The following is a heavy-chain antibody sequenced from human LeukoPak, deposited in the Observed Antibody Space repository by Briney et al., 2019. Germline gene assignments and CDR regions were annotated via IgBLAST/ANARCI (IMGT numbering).Heavy chain of an antibody. CDR3: ARMEMATAIFDY. CDR1: GYPFRNYD. V-gene: IGHV1-8*01. J-gene: IGHJ4*02. CDR2: INPHSGKT. Sequence: ASVKVSCKTSGYPFRNYDINWVRQATGQGLEWMGWINPHSGKTGYAQKFQGRVTMTTDTSTNTAYMDLSSLRSDDTAMYYCARMEMATAIFDYWGQGTLVTVSS. D-gene: IGHD5-24*01.